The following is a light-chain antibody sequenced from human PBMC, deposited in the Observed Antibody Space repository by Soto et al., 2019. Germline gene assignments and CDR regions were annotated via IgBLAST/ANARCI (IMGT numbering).Light chain of an antibody. V-gene: IGLV2-11*01. CDR2: DVS. Sequence: QSALTQPRSVSGSPGQSVTISCTGTSSDVGGYNYVSWYQQHPGKAPKLMIYDVSKRPSGVPDRFSGSKSGNTASLTISGLQAEDEADYYCCSYAGRYTIYVWCTGTKVTV. CDR1: SSDVGGYNY. CDR3: CSYAGRYTIYV. J-gene: IGLJ1*01.